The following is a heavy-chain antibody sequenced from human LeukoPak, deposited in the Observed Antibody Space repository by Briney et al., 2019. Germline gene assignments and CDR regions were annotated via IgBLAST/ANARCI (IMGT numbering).Heavy chain of an antibody. Sequence: GGSLRLSCAASGFTFSSYSMNWVRQAPGKGLEWVSSISSSSSYIYYADSVKGRFTISRDNAKNSLYLQMNSLRAEDTAVYFCARGVKSAVWQAFDIWGQGTMVTVSS. CDR1: GFTFSSYS. D-gene: IGHD6-13*01. J-gene: IGHJ3*02. V-gene: IGHV3-21*01. CDR3: ARGVKSAVWQAFDI. CDR2: ISSSSSYI.